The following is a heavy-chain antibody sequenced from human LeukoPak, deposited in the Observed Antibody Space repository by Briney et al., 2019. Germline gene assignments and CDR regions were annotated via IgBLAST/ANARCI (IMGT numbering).Heavy chain of an antibody. CDR2: IYYSGST. V-gene: IGHV4-31*03. CDR3: ASLNNDYLFDFEN. D-gene: IGHD4-11*01. CDR1: GGSISSGGYY. J-gene: IGHJ4*02. Sequence: SETLSLTCTVSGGSISSGGYYWSWIRQHPGKGLEWIGYIYYSGSTYYNPSLKSRVTISVDTSKNQFSLKLSSVTAADTAVYYCASLNNDYLFDFENWGQGTLVTVSS.